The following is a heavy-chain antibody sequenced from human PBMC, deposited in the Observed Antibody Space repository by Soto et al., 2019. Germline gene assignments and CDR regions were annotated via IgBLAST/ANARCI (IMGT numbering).Heavy chain of an antibody. V-gene: IGHV3-30*04. CDR1: GFSFSSYA. J-gene: IGHJ5*02. CDR2: ISKDGMNK. D-gene: IGHD6-19*01. Sequence: QVRLVESGGGVVQPGRSLRLSCTASGFSFSSYAMYWFRQPPGKGLEWVAVISKDGMNKNYADSAKGRVTDSRDNANYSLDLQLNSLRGEDTAMYYCARDMYSSDYFVKWFEPWGQGTLVTVSS. CDR3: ARDMYSSDYFVKWFEP.